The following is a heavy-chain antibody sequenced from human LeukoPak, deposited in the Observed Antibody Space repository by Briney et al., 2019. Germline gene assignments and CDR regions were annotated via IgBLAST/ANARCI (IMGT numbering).Heavy chain of an antibody. CDR1: GYTFTSYY. CDR2: INPNTGDT. V-gene: IGHV1-2*02. D-gene: IGHD1-14*01. Sequence: ASVKVSCKASGYTFTSYYIHWVRQAPGQGLEWMGWINPNTGDTHYAQKILGRVTMTRDTSVSTAYMELSRLTSDDTAVYYCARVTNYYYMDVWGKGTTVTVS. CDR3: ARVTNYYYMDV. J-gene: IGHJ6*03.